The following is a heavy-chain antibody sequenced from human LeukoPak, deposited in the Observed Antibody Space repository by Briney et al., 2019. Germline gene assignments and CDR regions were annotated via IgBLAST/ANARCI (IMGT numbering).Heavy chain of an antibody. J-gene: IGHJ4*02. D-gene: IGHD2-21*01. V-gene: IGHV3-64*01. Sequence: GGSLRLSCAASGFTFSMYAMHWVRQAPGKGLEYVSAISSDGGSTYYANSVKGRFTISRDNSKNTLYLQMNSLRAEDTAVYYCAKVPTYCGGDCYDYWGQGTLVTVSS. CDR2: ISSDGGST. CDR1: GFTFSMYA. CDR3: AKVPTYCGGDCYDY.